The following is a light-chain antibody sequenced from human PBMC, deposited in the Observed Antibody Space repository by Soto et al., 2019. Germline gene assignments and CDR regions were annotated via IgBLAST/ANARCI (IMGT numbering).Light chain of an antibody. CDR2: DAS. CDR3: QQYNRFWT. Sequence: DIQMTQSPSTLSASVGARVTITCRASQSISSWLAWYQQKPGKAPRLLIYDASYLERGVPSRFSGSGSGTEFTLTISDLQPDDLATYYCQQYNRFWTFGQGTKVEI. J-gene: IGKJ1*01. CDR1: QSISSW. V-gene: IGKV1-5*01.